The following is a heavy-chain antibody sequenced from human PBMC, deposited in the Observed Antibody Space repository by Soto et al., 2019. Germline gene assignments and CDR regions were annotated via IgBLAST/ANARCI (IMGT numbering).Heavy chain of an antibody. CDR3: ARAVSARETQYPDHFDY. CDR2: IIPIFGTA. D-gene: IGHD6-6*01. Sequence: QVQLVQSGAEVKKPGSSVKVSCKASGGTFSSYAISWVRQAPGQGLEWMGGIIPIFGTANYAQKFQGRVTITAYESTSTAYMELSSMRSEDTAVYYCARAVSARETQYPDHFDYWGQGTLVTVSS. V-gene: IGHV1-69*01. CDR1: GGTFSSYA. J-gene: IGHJ4*02.